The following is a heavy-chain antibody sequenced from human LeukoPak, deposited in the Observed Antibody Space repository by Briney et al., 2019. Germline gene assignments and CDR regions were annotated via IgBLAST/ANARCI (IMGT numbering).Heavy chain of an antibody. Sequence: GRSLRLSCAASGFTFSSYAMHWVRQAPGKGLEWVAVISYDGSNKYYADSVKGRFTISRDNAKNSLYLQMNSLRAEDTAVYYCARDGYYDIFTPIWGQGTMVTVSS. D-gene: IGHD3-9*01. CDR1: GFTFSSYA. CDR2: ISYDGSNK. CDR3: ARDGYYDIFTPI. V-gene: IGHV3-30-3*01. J-gene: IGHJ3*02.